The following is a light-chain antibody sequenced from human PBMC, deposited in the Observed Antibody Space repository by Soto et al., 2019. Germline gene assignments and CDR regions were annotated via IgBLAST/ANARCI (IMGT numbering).Light chain of an antibody. J-gene: IGLJ2*01. Sequence: QSALTQPASVSGSPGQSITISCTGTSSDVGGYNYVSWYQQHPGKAPKVIIYEVSNRPSGVSNRFFGSKSGNTASLTISGLQAEDEADYYCSSYTSSSILLFGGRTKLTVL. V-gene: IGLV2-14*01. CDR1: SSDVGGYNY. CDR3: SSYTSSSILL. CDR2: EVS.